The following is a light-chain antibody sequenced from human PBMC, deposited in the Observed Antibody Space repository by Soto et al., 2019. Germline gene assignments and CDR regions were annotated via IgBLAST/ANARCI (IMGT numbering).Light chain of an antibody. J-gene: IGKJ1*01. CDR2: GAS. V-gene: IGKV3-15*01. Sequence: DILVTQSPDTLSVSPGERATLSCRASQSVGSSLAWFQQKPGESPRLLIYGASTRATDVPSRFSGSGSVTEFTRTISSLLSEDSAVYYCQQYYYLPETFGQGTKVEIK. CDR1: QSVGSS. CDR3: QQYYYLPET.